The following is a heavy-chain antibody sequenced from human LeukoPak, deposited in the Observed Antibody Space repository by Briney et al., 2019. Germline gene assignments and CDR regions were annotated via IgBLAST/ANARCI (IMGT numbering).Heavy chain of an antibody. J-gene: IGHJ4*02. V-gene: IGHV4-61*08. Sequence: SETLSLTCTVSGGSISSGGYYWSWIRQHPGKGLEWIGYIYYSGSTNYNPSLKSRVTISVDTSKNQFSLKLSSVTAADTAVYYCARTIRVTRTMGFDYWGQGTLVTVYS. CDR1: GGSISSGGYY. CDR3: ARTIRVTRTMGFDY. D-gene: IGHD1-7*01. CDR2: IYYSGST.